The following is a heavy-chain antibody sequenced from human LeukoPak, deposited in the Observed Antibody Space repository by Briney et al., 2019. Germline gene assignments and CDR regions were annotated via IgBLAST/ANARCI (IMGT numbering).Heavy chain of an antibody. CDR3: ASAEGVASCGGDCYSGDEYFLD. Sequence: PGGSLRLSCAASGFTFSDYYMSWIRQAPGKGLEWVSYISTSSTTIHYADSVKGRFTISRDNAKNSLYLEMNSLRPEDTAVYYCASAEGVASCGGDCYSGDEYFLDWGQGTLVTVYS. J-gene: IGHJ1*01. V-gene: IGHV3-11*01. D-gene: IGHD2-21*02. CDR1: GFTFSDYY. CDR2: ISTSSTTI.